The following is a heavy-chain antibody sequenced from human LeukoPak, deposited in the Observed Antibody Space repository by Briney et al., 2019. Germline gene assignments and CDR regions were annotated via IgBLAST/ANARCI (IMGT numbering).Heavy chain of an antibody. D-gene: IGHD3-10*01. V-gene: IGHV4-30-2*01. J-gene: IGHJ5*02. CDR3: ARGVRVRGGNWFDP. CDR2: IYHSGST. Sequence: PSQTLSLTCAVSGGSISSGGYSWSWIRQPPGKGLEWIGYIYHSGSTYYNPSLKSRVTIPVDRSKNQFSLKLSSVTAADTAVYYCARGVRVRGGNWFDPWGQGTLVTVSS. CDR1: GGSISSGGYS.